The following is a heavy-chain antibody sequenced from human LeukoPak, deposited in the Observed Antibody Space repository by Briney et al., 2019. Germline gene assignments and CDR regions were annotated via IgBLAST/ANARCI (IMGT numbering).Heavy chain of an antibody. J-gene: IGHJ3*02. Sequence: GRSLRLSCAASGFTFSSYAMSWVRQAPGKGLEWVSAISGSGGSTYYADSVKGRFTISRDNSKNTLYLQMNSLRAEDTAVYYCAKEYQRITMIRSAFDIWGQGTMVTVSS. V-gene: IGHV3-23*01. CDR1: GFTFSSYA. CDR2: ISGSGGST. CDR3: AKEYQRITMIRSAFDI. D-gene: IGHD3-22*01.